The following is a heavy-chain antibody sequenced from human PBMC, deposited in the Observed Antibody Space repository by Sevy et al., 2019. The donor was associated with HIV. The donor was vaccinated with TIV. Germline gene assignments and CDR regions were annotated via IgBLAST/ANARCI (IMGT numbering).Heavy chain of an antibody. J-gene: IGHJ4*02. D-gene: IGHD5-12*01. Sequence: GGSLRLSCAASGFTFSSYSMNWVRQAPGKGLEWVSSISSSSYIYYADSVKGRFTISRDNAKNSLYLQMNSLRAEDTAVYYCARADMVATAAGGFDYWGQGTLVTVSS. CDR1: GFTFSSYS. CDR2: ISSSSYI. CDR3: ARADMVATAAGGFDY. V-gene: IGHV3-21*01.